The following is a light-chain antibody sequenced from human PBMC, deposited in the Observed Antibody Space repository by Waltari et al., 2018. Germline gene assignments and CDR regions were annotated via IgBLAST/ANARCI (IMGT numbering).Light chain of an antibody. CDR1: QSVRNF. CDR3: MQRTNWPLT. J-gene: IGKJ4*01. V-gene: IGKV3-11*01. Sequence: EVVLTQSPAPLSLSPGEKATLSCRASQSVRNFLVWYQQKPGQGPRPLIDDASNRATGIPARFSGSGSGTDFTLTINSLEPEDFAVYYCMQRTNWPLTFGGGTKVEIK. CDR2: DAS.